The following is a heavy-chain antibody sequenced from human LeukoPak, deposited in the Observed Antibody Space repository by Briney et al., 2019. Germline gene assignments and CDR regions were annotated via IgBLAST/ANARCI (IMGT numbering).Heavy chain of an antibody. CDR1: GGSISSSSYY. CDR3: ARDVLYCTNGVCYTSWFDP. J-gene: IGHJ5*02. V-gene: IGHV4-39*07. Sequence: SETLSLTCTVPGGSISSSSYYWGWIRQPPGKGLEWIGSIYYSGSTYYNPSLKSRVTISVDTSKNQFSLKLSSVTAADTAVYYCARDVLYCTNGVCYTSWFDPWGQGTLVTVSS. CDR2: IYYSGST. D-gene: IGHD2-8*01.